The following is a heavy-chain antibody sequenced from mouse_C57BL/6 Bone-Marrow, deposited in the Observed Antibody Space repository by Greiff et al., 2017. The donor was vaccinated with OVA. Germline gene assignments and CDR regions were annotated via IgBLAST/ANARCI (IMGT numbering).Heavy chain of an antibody. V-gene: IGHV1-64*01. CDR3: ARSEDYYGSSWFAY. CDR2: IHPNSGST. D-gene: IGHD1-1*01. Sequence: QVQLQQPGAELVKPGASVKLSCTASGYTFTSYWMHWVKQRPGQGLEWIGMIHPNSGSTNYNEKFKSKATLTVDKSSSTAYMQLSSLTYEDSADYCGARSEDYYGSSWFAYWGQGTLVTVSA. CDR1: GYTFTSYW. J-gene: IGHJ3*01.